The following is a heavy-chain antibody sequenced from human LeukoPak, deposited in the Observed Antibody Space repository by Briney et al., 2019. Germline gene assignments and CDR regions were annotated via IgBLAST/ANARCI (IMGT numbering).Heavy chain of an antibody. J-gene: IGHJ2*01. D-gene: IGHD7-27*01. V-gene: IGHV3-23*01. Sequence: QPGGSLRLSCAVSGFNFSTYAMSWVRQAPGKGLEWVSGISGSGDSTYYADSVKGRFTISRDNSKNTLYLQMKSLRAEDTAVYYCATRITGEYWYFDLWGRGTLVTVSS. CDR1: GFNFSTYA. CDR3: ATRITGEYWYFDL. CDR2: ISGSGDST.